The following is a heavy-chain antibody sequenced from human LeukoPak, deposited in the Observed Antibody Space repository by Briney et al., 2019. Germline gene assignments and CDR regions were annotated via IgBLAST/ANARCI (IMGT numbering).Heavy chain of an antibody. CDR3: ARGPNSNWSGLDF. J-gene: IGHJ4*02. CDR1: GFPFSGHW. CDR2: ISPSGSTT. V-gene: IGHV3-74*01. Sequence: GGSLRLSCTASGFPFSGHWMHWARQLPGKGRVWVSRISPSGSTTSYADSVKGRFTVSRDNAKNTLYLQVNNLRAEDTAVYYCARGPNSNWSGLDFWGQGTLLTVSS. D-gene: IGHD6-6*01.